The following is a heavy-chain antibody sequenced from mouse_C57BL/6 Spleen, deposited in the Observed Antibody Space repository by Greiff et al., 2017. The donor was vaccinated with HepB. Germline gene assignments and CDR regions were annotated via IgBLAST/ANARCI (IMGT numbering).Heavy chain of an antibody. J-gene: IGHJ1*03. Sequence: EVQLVESEGGLVQPGSSMKLSCTASGFTFSDYYMAWVRQVPEKGLEWVANINYDGSSTYYLDSLKSRFIISRDIAKNILYLQMSSLKSEDTATYYCAREGWYFDVWGTGTTVTVSS. CDR3: AREGWYFDV. V-gene: IGHV5-16*01. CDR1: GFTFSDYY. CDR2: INYDGSST.